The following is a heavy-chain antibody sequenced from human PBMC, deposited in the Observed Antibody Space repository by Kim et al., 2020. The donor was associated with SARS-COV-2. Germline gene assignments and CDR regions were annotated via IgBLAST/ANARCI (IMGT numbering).Heavy chain of an antibody. J-gene: IGHJ4*02. CDR3: AKRTVFGTYYFDY. Sequence: GGSLRLSCAASGFTFNNFAMSWVRQAPDKGLEWVSTISGDGANTIYADSVKGRFTISRDNSKNTLYLHMNNLRAEDTAVYYCAKRTVFGTYYFDYWGLGVLVTVSS. CDR2: ISGDGANT. CDR1: GFTFNNFA. V-gene: IGHV3-23*01. D-gene: IGHD3-16*01.